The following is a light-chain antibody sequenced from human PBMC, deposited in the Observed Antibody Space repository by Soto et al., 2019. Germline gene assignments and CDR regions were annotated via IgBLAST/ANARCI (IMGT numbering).Light chain of an antibody. CDR1: SSNIGAAYD. Sequence: QSVLTQPPSVSGAPGQTVTISCTRSSSNIGAAYDVHWYQHLPGTAPKLPIYGNNNRPSGVPDRFSGSKSGTSASLAITGLQAEDEADYYCQSYDSSLSGGVFGGGTKLTVL. CDR2: GNN. CDR3: QSYDSSLSGGV. J-gene: IGLJ3*02. V-gene: IGLV1-40*01.